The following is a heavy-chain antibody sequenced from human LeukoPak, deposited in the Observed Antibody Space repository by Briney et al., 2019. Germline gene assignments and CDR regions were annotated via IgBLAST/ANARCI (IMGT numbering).Heavy chain of an antibody. Sequence: PSETLSLTCTVSGGSISSSSYYWGWIRQPPGTGLEWIGSIYYSGSTYYNPSLKSRVTISVDTSKNQFSLELSSVTAADTAVYYCARRQGGYSSNLDYWGQGTLVTVSS. CDR1: GGSISSSSYY. J-gene: IGHJ4*02. CDR3: ARRQGGYSSNLDY. D-gene: IGHD6-19*01. CDR2: IYYSGST. V-gene: IGHV4-39*01.